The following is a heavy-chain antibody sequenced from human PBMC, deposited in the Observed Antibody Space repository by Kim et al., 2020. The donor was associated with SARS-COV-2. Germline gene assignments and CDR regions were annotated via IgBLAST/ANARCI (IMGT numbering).Heavy chain of an antibody. CDR2: IYYSGST. CDR1: GGSISSYY. J-gene: IGHJ4*02. Sequence: SETLSLTCTVSGGSISSYYWSWIRQPPGKGLEWIGYIYYSGSTNYNPSLKSRVTISVDTSKNQFSLKLSSVTAADTAVYSCARGGYAGGFDYGGQGTRGT. D-gene: IGHD2-2*01. CDR3: ARGGYAGGFDY. V-gene: IGHV4-59*01.